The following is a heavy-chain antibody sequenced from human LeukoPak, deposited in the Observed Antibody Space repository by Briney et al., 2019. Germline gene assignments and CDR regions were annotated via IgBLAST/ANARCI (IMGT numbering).Heavy chain of an antibody. CDR3: ARDYYGSGSYNWFDP. J-gene: IGHJ5*02. D-gene: IGHD3-10*01. Sequence: ASGKVSCKASGYTLTSYAMNWVRQAPGQGVEWRGWINTNTGNATYAQGFTGRFVFSLDTSVSTAYLQISSLKAEDTAVYYCARDYYGSGSYNWFDPWGQGTLVTVSS. V-gene: IGHV7-4-1*02. CDR2: INTNTGNA. CDR1: GYTLTSYA.